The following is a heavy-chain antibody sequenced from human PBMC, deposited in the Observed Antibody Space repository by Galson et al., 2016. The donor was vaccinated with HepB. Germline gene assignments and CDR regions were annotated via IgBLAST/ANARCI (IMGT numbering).Heavy chain of an antibody. CDR2: ISFVETKT. Sequence: SLRLSCAASGFSFSNYALHWVRQAPGKGLEWVAVISFVETKTFYSDSVKGRFIISRDNSKNMLYLQMNSLRAEDTAFYYCARPEHSSSLWGYDWYFDIWGRGALVTVSS. CDR1: GFSFSNYA. CDR3: ARPEHSSSLWGYDWYFDI. D-gene: IGHD6-6*01. V-gene: IGHV3-30-3*01. J-gene: IGHJ2*01.